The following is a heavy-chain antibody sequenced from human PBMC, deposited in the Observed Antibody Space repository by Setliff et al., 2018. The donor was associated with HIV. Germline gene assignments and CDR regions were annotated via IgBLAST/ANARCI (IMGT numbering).Heavy chain of an antibody. V-gene: IGHV3-7*01. CDR1: GFTFSNRW. J-gene: IGHJ4*02. Sequence: GGSLRLSCVASGFTFSNRWMTWVRQAPGKGPEWVANIRQDGSEKYFVDSVRGRFTISRDNAKNSLYLQMSSLRAEDTAVYYCASEMQWLLHDWGQGTLVTVSS. CDR2: IRQDGSEK. CDR3: ASEMQWLLHD. D-gene: IGHD6-19*01.